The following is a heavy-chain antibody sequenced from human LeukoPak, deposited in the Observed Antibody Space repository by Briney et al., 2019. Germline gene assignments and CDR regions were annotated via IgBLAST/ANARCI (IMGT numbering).Heavy chain of an antibody. CDR3: ARAGSHRNSGYDY. CDR1: GFTFSSYW. Sequence: GGSLRLSCAASGFTFSSYWMHWVRHPPGKGLVWVSRINSDGTTTYYADSVKGRFTISRDNAKNTLYLQMDSLRVEDTAVYYCARAGSHRNSGYDYWGQGTLVTVSS. CDR2: INSDGTTT. D-gene: IGHD5-12*01. J-gene: IGHJ4*02. V-gene: IGHV3-74*01.